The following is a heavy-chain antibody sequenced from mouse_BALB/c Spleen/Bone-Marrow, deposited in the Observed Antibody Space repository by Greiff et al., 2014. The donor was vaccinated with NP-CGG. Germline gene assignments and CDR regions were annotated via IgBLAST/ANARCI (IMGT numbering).Heavy chain of an antibody. CDR1: GFAFSSYD. CDR3: ARQGYGYVDFDV. V-gene: IGHV5-12-1*01. J-gene: IGHJ1*01. D-gene: IGHD1-2*01. Sequence: EVNLVESGGGLVKPGGSLKLSCAASGFAFSSYDMSWVRQTPEKRLEWVAYISSGGGSTYYPDTVKGRFTTSRDNAKNTLYLQMSSLKSEDTAMYYCARQGYGYVDFDVWGAGTTVTVSS. CDR2: ISSGGGST.